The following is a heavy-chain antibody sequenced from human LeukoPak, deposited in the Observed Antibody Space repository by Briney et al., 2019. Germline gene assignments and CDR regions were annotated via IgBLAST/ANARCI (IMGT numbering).Heavy chain of an antibody. CDR3: ARDSPDGSGTYYNDSPDY. CDR2: ISAYNGNT. V-gene: IGHV1-18*01. J-gene: IGHJ4*02. D-gene: IGHD3-10*01. Sequence: GASVKVSCKASGYTFSSYGISWVRQAPGQGLEWMGWISAYNGNTNYRQKLQGRVTMTTDTSTSTAYMDPRSLRSDDTAIYYCARDSPDGSGTYYNDSPDYWGQGTLVTVSS. CDR1: GYTFSSYG.